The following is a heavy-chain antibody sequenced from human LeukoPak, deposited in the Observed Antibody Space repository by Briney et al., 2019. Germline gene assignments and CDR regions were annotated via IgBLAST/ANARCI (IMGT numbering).Heavy chain of an antibody. D-gene: IGHD1-7*01. Sequence: GGSLRLSCAASGFTLSIYWMSWVRQAPGKGLEWVANIKQDGSEKYYVESVKGRFTIPRDNAKNSLYLQMNSLRAEDTTVYYGYSEVSTTFALDSWGQGTMVTVSS. V-gene: IGHV3-7*02. J-gene: IGHJ3*02. CDR2: IKQDGSEK. CDR1: GFTLSIYW. CDR3: YSEVSTTFALDS.